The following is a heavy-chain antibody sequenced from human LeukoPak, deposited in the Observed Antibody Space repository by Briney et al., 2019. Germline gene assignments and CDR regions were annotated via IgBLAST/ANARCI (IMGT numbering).Heavy chain of an antibody. V-gene: IGHV1-69*04. Sequence: SVKVSCKASGGTFSSYAISWVRQAPGQGLEWMGRIIPILGIANYAQKFQGRVTITADKSTSTAYMELSSLRSEDTAVYYCAREVQDYCDSSGYYLDYWGQGTLATVSS. CDR3: AREVQDYCDSSGYYLDY. J-gene: IGHJ4*02. D-gene: IGHD3-22*01. CDR2: IIPILGIA. CDR1: GGTFSSYA.